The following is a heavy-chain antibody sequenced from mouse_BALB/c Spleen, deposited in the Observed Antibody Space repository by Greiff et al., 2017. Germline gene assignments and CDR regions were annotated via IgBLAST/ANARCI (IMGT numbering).Heavy chain of an antibody. D-gene: IGHD3-1*01. V-gene: IGHV1-4*01. CDR3: ARSGWTRITDAMDY. CDR2: INPSSGYT. J-gene: IGHJ4*01. Sequence: VQLQQSGAELARPGASVKMSCKASGYTFTSYTMHWVKQRPGQGLEWIGYINPSSGYTNYNQKFKDKATLTADKSSSTAYMQLSSLTSEDSAVYYCARSGWTRITDAMDYWGQGTSVTGSS. CDR1: GYTFTSYT.